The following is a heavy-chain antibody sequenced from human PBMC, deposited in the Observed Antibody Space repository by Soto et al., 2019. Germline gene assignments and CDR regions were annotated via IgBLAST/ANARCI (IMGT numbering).Heavy chain of an antibody. D-gene: IGHD6-13*01. J-gene: IGHJ6*02. CDR3: ARSIAAAGRFAYYYGMDV. Sequence: SVKVSCKASGGTFSSYAISWVRQAPGHGLEWMGGIIPIFGTANYAQKFQGRVTITADKSTSTAYMELSSLRPEDTAVYYCARSIAAAGRFAYYYGMDVWGQGTTVTVSS. CDR2: IIPIFGTA. V-gene: IGHV1-69*06. CDR1: GGTFSSYA.